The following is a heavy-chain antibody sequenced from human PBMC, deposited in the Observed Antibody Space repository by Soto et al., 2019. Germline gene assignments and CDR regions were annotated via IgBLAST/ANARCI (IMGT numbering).Heavy chain of an antibody. V-gene: IGHV4-59*08. D-gene: IGHD1-26*01. CDR2: VYYSGTT. Sequence: NPSETLSLTCTVSGGSISSYYWSWIRQPPGKGLEWIGYVYYSGTTYSHPSLNSRVSISVDTSENQFSLRLTSVTAADTAVYYCVTVNLVGAAYYFDYWGPGTLVTVSS. J-gene: IGHJ4*02. CDR1: GGSISSYY. CDR3: VTVNLVGAAYYFDY.